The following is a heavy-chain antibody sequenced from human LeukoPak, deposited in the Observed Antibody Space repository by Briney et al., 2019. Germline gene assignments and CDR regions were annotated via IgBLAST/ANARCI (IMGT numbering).Heavy chain of an antibody. CDR1: GFTFSSSW. V-gene: IGHV3-7*01. Sequence: GGSLRLSCAASGFTFSSSWMSWVRQAPGKGLEWVANIKPDGSQRYYADSVKGRFTISRDNAENSVHLQMNSLRAEDTAIYFCTRSSAGFDYWGQGILVTVSS. CDR2: IKPDGSQR. D-gene: IGHD6-25*01. J-gene: IGHJ4*02. CDR3: TRSSAGFDY.